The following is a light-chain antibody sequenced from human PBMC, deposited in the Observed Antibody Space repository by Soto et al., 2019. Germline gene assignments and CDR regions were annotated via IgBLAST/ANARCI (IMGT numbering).Light chain of an antibody. Sequence: QSALTQPPSVSGAPGQRVTISCTGSSSNIGAGYDVHWYQQLPGTAPKLLIYGNSNRPSGVPDRFSGSKSGTSASLAITGLQAEDEADYYCAAWDDSLNGVLFGGGTKLTVL. CDR2: GNS. CDR3: AAWDDSLNGVL. CDR1: SSNIGAGYD. V-gene: IGLV1-40*01. J-gene: IGLJ2*01.